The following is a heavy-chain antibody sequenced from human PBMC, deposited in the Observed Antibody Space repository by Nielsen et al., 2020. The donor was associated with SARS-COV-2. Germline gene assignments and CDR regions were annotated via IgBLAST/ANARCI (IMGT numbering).Heavy chain of an antibody. CDR2: ISYDGSNK. Sequence: GESLKISCAASGFTFSTYGMHWVRQAPGKGLEWVAAISYDGSNKYYVDSVKGRFTIYRDSSKNTLYLKMSSLREEDTAVYYCAKDWTAIVVVPSGGVDYWGQGTLVTVSS. CDR3: AKDWTAIVVVPSGGVDY. D-gene: IGHD2-15*01. V-gene: IGHV3-30*18. CDR1: GFTFSTYG. J-gene: IGHJ4*02.